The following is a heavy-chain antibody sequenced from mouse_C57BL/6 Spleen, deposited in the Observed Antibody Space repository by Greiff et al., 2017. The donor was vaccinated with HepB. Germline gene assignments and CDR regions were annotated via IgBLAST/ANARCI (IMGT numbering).Heavy chain of an antibody. Sequence: EVKLVESGGGLVKPGGSLKLSCAASGFTFSDYGMHWVRQAPEKGLEWVAYISSGSSTIYYADTVKGRFTISRDNAKNTLFLQMTSLRSEDTAMYYCARCLKGNYAMDYWGQGTSVTVSS. CDR3: ARCLKGNYAMDY. V-gene: IGHV5-17*01. CDR2: ISSGSSTI. D-gene: IGHD1-3*01. J-gene: IGHJ4*01. CDR1: GFTFSDYG.